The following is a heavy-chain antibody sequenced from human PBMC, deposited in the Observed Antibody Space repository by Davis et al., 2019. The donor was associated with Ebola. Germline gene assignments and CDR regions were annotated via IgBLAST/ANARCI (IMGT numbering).Heavy chain of an antibody. J-gene: IGHJ6*02. Sequence: GGSLRLSCAASGFSFSNFGMHWVRQAPGKGLQYVSGITNNGGSTYYADSVKGRFTISRDNSKNTFNLQMNSLTAEDTAVYYCARDIGYSDGWPDYYYYGMDVWGQGTTVTVSS. D-gene: IGHD6-19*01. V-gene: IGHV3-64*04. CDR2: ITNNGGST. CDR3: ARDIGYSDGWPDYYYYGMDV. CDR1: GFSFSNFG.